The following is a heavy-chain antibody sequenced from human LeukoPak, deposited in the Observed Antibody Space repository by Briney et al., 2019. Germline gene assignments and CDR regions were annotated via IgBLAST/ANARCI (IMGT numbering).Heavy chain of an antibody. CDR2: IYYSGST. CDR3: ARSYYDSSAYYYPFDD. V-gene: IGHV4-39*01. J-gene: IGHJ5*02. D-gene: IGHD3-22*01. Sequence: SETLSLTCTVSGGSISSSSYYWGWIRQPPGKGLEWIGSIYYSGSTYYNPSLKSRVTISVDTSKNQFSLKLSSVTAADTAVYYCARSYYDSSAYYYPFDDWGQGTLVTVSS. CDR1: GGSISSSSYY.